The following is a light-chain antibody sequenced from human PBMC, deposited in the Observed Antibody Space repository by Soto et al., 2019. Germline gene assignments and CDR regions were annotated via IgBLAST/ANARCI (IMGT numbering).Light chain of an antibody. J-gene: IGLJ1*01. CDR1: SSNIGAGYD. CDR2: GNS. CDR3: QPYDSSMSGSV. Sequence: QSVLTQPPSVSGAPGQRVTISCTGSSSNIGAGYDVHWYQQLPGTAPKLLIYGNSNRPSGVPDRFSGSKSGTSASLAITGLQAEDEADYYCQPYDSSMSGSVFGNGTKVTVL. V-gene: IGLV1-40*01.